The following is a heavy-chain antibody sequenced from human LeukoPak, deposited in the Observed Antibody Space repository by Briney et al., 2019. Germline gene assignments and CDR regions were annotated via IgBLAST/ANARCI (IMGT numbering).Heavy chain of an antibody. Sequence: GGSLRLSCAASGFTFSSYSMNWVRQAPGKGLEWVSSISSSSSYIYYADSVKGRFTISRDNAKNSLYLQMNSLRAEDTAVYYCARTSYYDSGSYLYYFDYWGQGTLVTVSS. CDR1: GFTFSSYS. V-gene: IGHV3-21*01. J-gene: IGHJ4*02. D-gene: IGHD3-10*01. CDR2: ISSSSSYI. CDR3: ARTSYYDSGSYLYYFDY.